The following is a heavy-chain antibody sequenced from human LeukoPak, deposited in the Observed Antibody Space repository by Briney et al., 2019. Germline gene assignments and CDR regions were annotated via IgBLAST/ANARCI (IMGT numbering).Heavy chain of an antibody. CDR2: INPSGGST. Sequence: ASVKASCKASGYTFNSYYMHWVRQAPGQGLEWMGIINPSGGSTSYALKFQGRVTMTRDMSTSTVYMELSSLRSEDTAVYYCARDAGGPYINSSEWFDPWGQGTLVTVSS. J-gene: IGHJ5*02. CDR1: GYTFNSYY. CDR3: ARDAGGPYINSSEWFDP. D-gene: IGHD6-6*01. V-gene: IGHV1-46*02.